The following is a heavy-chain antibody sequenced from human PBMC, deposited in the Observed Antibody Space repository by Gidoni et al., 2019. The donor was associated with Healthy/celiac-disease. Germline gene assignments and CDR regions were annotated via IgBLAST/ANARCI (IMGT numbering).Heavy chain of an antibody. V-gene: IGHV4-34*01. Sequence: QVQLQQWGAGLLKSSATLSLTCAVYGGSFSVYYWSWIRQPPGKGLEWIGEINHSGSTNYNPSLKSRVTISVDTSKNQFSLKLSSVTAADTAVYYCARAGLGGYSPFDYWGQGTLVTVSS. J-gene: IGHJ4*02. CDR3: ARAGLGGYSPFDY. CDR1: GGSFSVYY. CDR2: INHSGST. D-gene: IGHD5-12*01.